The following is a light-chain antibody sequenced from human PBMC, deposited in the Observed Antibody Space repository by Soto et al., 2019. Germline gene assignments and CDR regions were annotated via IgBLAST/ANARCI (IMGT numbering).Light chain of an antibody. CDR2: DAS. V-gene: IGKV3-11*01. J-gene: IGKJ5*01. CDR1: QSVSTY. Sequence: EVVLTQSPDTLSLSPGDRATLSCRASQSVSTYLAWYQQKPGQAPRLLIYDASNRATGIPARFSGSGSGTDFTLTISSLEPEDFAVYYCQQRSDWPPITFGQGTRLKIK. CDR3: QQRSDWPPIT.